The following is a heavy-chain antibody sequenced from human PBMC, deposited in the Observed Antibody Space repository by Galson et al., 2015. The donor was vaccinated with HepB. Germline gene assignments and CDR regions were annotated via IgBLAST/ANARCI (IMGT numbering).Heavy chain of an antibody. D-gene: IGHD2-21*02. V-gene: IGHV3-64D*06. J-gene: IGHJ4*02. CDR2: ISSNGGST. CDR3: VKGRGRYIVVVTPSRYFDY. Sequence: SLRLSCAASGFTFSSYAMHWVRQAPGKGLEYVSAISSNGGSTYYADSVKGRFTISRDNSKNTLYLQMSSLRAEDTAVYYCVKGRGRYIVVVTPSRYFDYWGRGTLVTVSS. CDR1: GFTFSSYA.